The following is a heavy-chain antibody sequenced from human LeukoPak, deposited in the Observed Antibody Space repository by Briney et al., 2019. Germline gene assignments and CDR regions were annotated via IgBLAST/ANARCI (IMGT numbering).Heavy chain of an antibody. D-gene: IGHD6-13*01. CDR2: IYTSGRT. Sequence: SETLSLTCTVSGGSISSGSYYWTWIRQPAGKGLEWIGRIYTSGRTDYNPSLKSRVTISVDTSKNQFSLKLSSVTAADTAVYYCARAKIAAAAIYYYYYMDVWGKGTTVTVSS. CDR1: GGSISSGSYY. CDR3: ARAKIAAAAIYYYYYMDV. V-gene: IGHV4-61*02. J-gene: IGHJ6*03.